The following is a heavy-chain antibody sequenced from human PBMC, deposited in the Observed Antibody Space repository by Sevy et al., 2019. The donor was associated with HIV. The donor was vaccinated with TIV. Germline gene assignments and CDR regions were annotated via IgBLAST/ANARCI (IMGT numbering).Heavy chain of an antibody. CDR2: FDPEDGER. D-gene: IGHD3-22*01. CDR3: SATRESHSDSYGYFDY. J-gene: IGHJ4*02. CDR1: GHTLTDLS. Sequence: APVKVSCKASGHTLTDLSMHWVRQAPGKGFEWIGRFDPEDGERIYAQKFQGRVTMTEDTSTDTAYMELSSLRSEDTTVYYCSATRESHSDSYGYFDYWGQGTLVTVSS. V-gene: IGHV1-24*01.